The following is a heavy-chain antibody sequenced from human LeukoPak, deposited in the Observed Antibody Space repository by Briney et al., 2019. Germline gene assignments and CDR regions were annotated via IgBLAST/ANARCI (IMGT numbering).Heavy chain of an antibody. J-gene: IGHJ4*02. Sequence: SETLSLTCTVSGGSISSGGYYWSWIRQHPGKGLEWLGYIYYSGSTYYNPSLKSRVTISVDTSKNQFSLKLSSVTAADTAVYYCARGLPENYFDYWGQGTLVTVSS. CDR2: IYYSGST. CDR3: ARGLPENYFDY. V-gene: IGHV4-31*03. CDR1: GGSISSGGYY. D-gene: IGHD5/OR15-5a*01.